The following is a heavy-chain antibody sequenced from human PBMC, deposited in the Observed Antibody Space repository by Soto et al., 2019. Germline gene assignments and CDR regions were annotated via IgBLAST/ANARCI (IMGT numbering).Heavy chain of an antibody. D-gene: IGHD5-18*01. V-gene: IGHV1-69*06. J-gene: IGHJ1*01. CDR1: GRIFSSFP. CDR2: VISASGSV. CDR3: ARVGSRDAYNYVLDQ. Sequence: QVQVVQSGAEVKKPGSSVKISCKASGRIFSSFPTSWVRQVPGQGLEWMGGVISASGSVTYAPKFQGRVTMTAVNSAGIGYMELTRLTSEDTAIYYCARVGSRDAYNYVLDQWGPGTMVTVS.